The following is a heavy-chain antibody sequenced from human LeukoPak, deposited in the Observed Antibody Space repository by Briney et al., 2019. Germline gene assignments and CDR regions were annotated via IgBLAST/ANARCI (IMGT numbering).Heavy chain of an antibody. D-gene: IGHD2-8*01. CDR3: ASSNGVCYYRPACGMDV. J-gene: IGHJ6*02. Sequence: SVKVSCKASGGTFSSYAISWVRQAPGQGLEWMGGIIPIFGTANYAQKFQGRVTITADESTSTAYMELSSLRSEDTAVYYCASSNGVCYYRPACGMDVWGQGTTVTVSS. CDR1: GGTFSSYA. CDR2: IIPIFGTA. V-gene: IGHV1-69*13.